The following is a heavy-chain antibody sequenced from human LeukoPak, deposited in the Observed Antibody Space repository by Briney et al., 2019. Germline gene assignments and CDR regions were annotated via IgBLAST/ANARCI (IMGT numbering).Heavy chain of an antibody. V-gene: IGHV1-2*02. CDR1: GGTFSNYA. J-gene: IGHJ4*02. CDR2: INPNSGGT. Sequence: ASVTVSRKASGGTFSNYAITWVRQAPGQGLEGMGWINPNSGGTNYAQKFQGRVTMTRDTSISTAYMELSRLRSDDTAVYYCASSLPGNDLYGDLTYLDYWGQGTLVTVSS. CDR3: ASSLPGNDLYGDLTYLDY. D-gene: IGHD4-17*01.